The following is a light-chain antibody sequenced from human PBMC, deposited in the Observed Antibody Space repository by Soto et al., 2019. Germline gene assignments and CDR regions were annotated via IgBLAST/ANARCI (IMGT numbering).Light chain of an antibody. CDR1: QSVASSY. CDR2: GAS. Sequence: EIVLTQSPGTLSLSPGERATLSCRASQSVASSYLAWYQQKPGQAPRLLIYGASSRATGIPDRFSGSGSGKDFTLTISRLEPEDFAVYYCQLYGSSPPWTFGQGTKVEIK. V-gene: IGKV3-20*01. J-gene: IGKJ1*01. CDR3: QLYGSSPPWT.